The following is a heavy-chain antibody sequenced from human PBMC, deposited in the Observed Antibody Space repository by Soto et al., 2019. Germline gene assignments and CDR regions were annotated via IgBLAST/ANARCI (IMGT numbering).Heavy chain of an antibody. CDR2: ISSSSSYI. V-gene: IGHV3-21*01. CDR1: GFTFSSYS. CDR3: ARGGDGYYYAGY. Sequence: EVQLVESGGGLVKPGGSLRLSCAASGFTFSSYSMNWVRQAPGKGLEWVSSISSSSSYIYYADSVKGRFTISRDNAKNSLYLKMNSLRAEDTAVYYCARGGDGYYYAGYWGQGTLVTVSS. D-gene: IGHD1-26*01. J-gene: IGHJ4*02.